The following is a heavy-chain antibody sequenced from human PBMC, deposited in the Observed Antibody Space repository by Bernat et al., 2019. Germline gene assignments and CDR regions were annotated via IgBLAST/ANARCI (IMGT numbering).Heavy chain of an antibody. J-gene: IGHJ5*02. CDR1: GFSFNNAW. D-gene: IGHD2-2*01. V-gene: IGHV3-15*07. CDR3: TTAPRAFCSSLSCHGA. CDR2: IKTKTDGGTT. Sequence: EVQLVESGGGLVKPGGSLRLSCAASGFSFNNAWMNWVRQAPGKGLEWVGRIKTKTDGGTTDYAAPVKGRFTISRDDSKNTLFLQMNSLKTEDTAVYYCTTAPRAFCSSLSCHGAWGQETLVAVSS.